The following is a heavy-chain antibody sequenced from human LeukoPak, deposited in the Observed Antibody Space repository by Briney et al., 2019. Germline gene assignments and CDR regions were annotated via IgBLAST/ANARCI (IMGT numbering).Heavy chain of an antibody. CDR2: TNHSGGT. J-gene: IGHJ4*02. D-gene: IGHD3-22*01. CDR1: GASLSGHY. CDR3: AQYYYDSSGYYYVGNFDF. V-gene: IGHV4-34*01. Sequence: PAETLSLTCAVYGASLSGHYWSWIRQSPGKGLEWFGGTNHSGGTNYNASLKSRVTISVDTSKNQFSLKLSTVTAADTAVYYCAQYYYDSSGYYYVGNFDFWGQGTLVTVSS.